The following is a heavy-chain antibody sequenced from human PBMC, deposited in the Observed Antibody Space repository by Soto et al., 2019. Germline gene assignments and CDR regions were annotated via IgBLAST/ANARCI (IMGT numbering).Heavy chain of an antibody. V-gene: IGHV6-1*01. J-gene: IGHJ5*02. D-gene: IGHD6-13*01. CDR3: ARDVIAAAGTLVVWFDP. CDR2: TYYRSKWYN. Sequence: PSQTLSLTCAISGDSVSSNSAAWNWIRQSPSRGLGWLGRTYYRSKWYNDYAVSVKSRITINPDTSKNQFSLQLNSVTPEDTAVYYCARDVIAAAGTLVVWFDPWGQGTLVTVSS. CDR1: GDSVSSNSAA.